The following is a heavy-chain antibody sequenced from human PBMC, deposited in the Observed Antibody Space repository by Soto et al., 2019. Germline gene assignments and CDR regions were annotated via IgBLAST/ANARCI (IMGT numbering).Heavy chain of an antibody. Sequence: ASVKVSCKASGYTFTNYVMHWVRQAPGQRLEWMGWINAGNGNTKYSQKFQDRVTITRDTSASTAYMELSSLTSEDTAVYYCARDSHGCDYWGQGTLVTVSS. D-gene: IGHD6-19*01. J-gene: IGHJ4*02. V-gene: IGHV1-3*01. CDR3: ARDSHGCDY. CDR1: GYTFTNYV. CDR2: INAGNGNT.